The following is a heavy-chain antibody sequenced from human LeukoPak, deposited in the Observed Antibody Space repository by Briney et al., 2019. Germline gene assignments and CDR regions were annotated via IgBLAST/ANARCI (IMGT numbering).Heavy chain of an antibody. V-gene: IGHV4-34*01. J-gene: IGHJ4*02. CDR3: ASSVGSTYY. D-gene: IGHD1-26*01. Sequence: SETLSLTCAVYGESLSKYYWTWIRQSPGKGLEWIGEINHRGSTNLNPSLKSRVTLSVDTSKNQFSLKLTSVTAADAAVYYYASSVGSTYYWGQGTLVTVSS. CDR1: GESLSKYY. CDR2: INHRGST.